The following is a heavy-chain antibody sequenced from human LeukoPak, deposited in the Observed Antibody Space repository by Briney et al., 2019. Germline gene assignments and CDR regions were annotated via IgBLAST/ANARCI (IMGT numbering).Heavy chain of an antibody. CDR1: GGSFSGYY. J-gene: IGHJ6*03. V-gene: IGHV4-34*01. D-gene: IGHD3-10*01. CDR3: ARAVRRNYYYYYYMDV. Sequence: PSGTLSLTCAVYGGSFSGYYWSWIRQPPGKGREWRGEINHSGSTNYNPSLKSRVTISVDTSKNQFSLKLSSVTAADTAVYYCARAVRRNYYYYYYMDVWGKGTTVTVSS. CDR2: INHSGST.